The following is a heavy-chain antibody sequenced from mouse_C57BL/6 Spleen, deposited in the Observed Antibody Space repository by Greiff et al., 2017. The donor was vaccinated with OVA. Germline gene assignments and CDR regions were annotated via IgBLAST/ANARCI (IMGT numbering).Heavy chain of an antibody. CDR2: IDPNSGGT. V-gene: IGHV1-72*01. J-gene: IGHJ4*01. CDR1: GYTFTSYW. Sequence: QVQLQQPGAELVKPGASVKLSCKASGYTFTSYWMHWVKQRPGRGLEWIGRIDPNSGGTRYNEKFKSKATLTVAKPSSPAYLPLSSLTSEDSAVYYCARGGIYYDYDGGYYAMDYWGQGTSVTVSS. CDR3: ARGGIYYDYDGGYYAMDY. D-gene: IGHD2-4*01.